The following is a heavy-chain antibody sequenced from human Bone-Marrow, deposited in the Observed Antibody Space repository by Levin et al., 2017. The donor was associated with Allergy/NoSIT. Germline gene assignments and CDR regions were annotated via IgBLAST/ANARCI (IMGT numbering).Heavy chain of an antibody. CDR1: GFTFSNAW. CDR3: TTDRSVQGAIIAPHGY. CDR2: IKSKTDAGTI. D-gene: IGHD3-10*01. V-gene: IGHV3-15*01. Sequence: AGGSLRLSCGVSGFTFSNAWMSWVRQAPGKGLEWVGRIKSKTDAGTIDYPAPVKGRFTISRDDSKKTVYLQMNSLTSEDTAVYYCTTDRSVQGAIIAPHGYWGQGTLVTVSS. J-gene: IGHJ4*02.